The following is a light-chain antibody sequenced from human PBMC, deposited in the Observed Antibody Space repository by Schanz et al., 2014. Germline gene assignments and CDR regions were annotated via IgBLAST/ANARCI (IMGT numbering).Light chain of an antibody. Sequence: DIVMTQSPLSLPVTPGEPASISCRSSQSLLHSNGYNYLDWYLQKPGQSPQLLIYLGSSRASGVPDRFSGSGSGTDFTLKISRVEAEDVGVYYCMQPLETPPITFGQGTRLEIK. CDR3: MQPLETPPIT. V-gene: IGKV2-28*01. CDR2: LGS. J-gene: IGKJ5*01. CDR1: QSLLHSNGYNY.